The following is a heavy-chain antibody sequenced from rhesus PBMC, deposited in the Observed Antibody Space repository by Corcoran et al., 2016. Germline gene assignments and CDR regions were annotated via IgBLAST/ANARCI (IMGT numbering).Heavy chain of an antibody. CDR2: IRGSSGST. CDR1: GGSISRSNW. V-gene: IGHV4-65*01. CDR3: ARDTPRRGYSYGLDS. D-gene: IGHD2-33*01. Sequence: VQLQEAGPGLGKPAETGSRTCAVAGGSISRSNWWSGNRQTPGKGLEWIGYIRGSSGSTYYNPSLKSRVTISTDTSKNQFSLKLSSVTAADTAVYYCARDTPRRGYSYGLDSWGQGVVVTVSS. J-gene: IGHJ6*01.